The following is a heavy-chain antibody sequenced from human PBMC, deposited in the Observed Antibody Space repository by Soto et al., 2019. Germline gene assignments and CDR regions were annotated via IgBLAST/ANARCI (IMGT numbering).Heavy chain of an antibody. V-gene: IGHV3-33*08. D-gene: IGHD3-3*01. CDR3: ARDLTDITMFGVVIPGVLGY. CDR2: IWDDGSNT. CDR1: GFTFSSYG. Sequence: GGSLRLSCATSGFTFSSYGMHWVRQAPAKGLEWVAVIWDDGSNTYYADSVKGRFTSYRDNSKNTLYLQMNSLRAEDTSVYDCARDLTDITMFGVVIPGVLGYWGQGTLVPVSS. J-gene: IGHJ4*02.